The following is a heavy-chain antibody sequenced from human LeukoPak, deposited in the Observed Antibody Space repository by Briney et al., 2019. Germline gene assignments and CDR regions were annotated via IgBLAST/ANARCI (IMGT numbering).Heavy chain of an antibody. V-gene: IGHV3-30*04. D-gene: IGHD3-10*01. J-gene: IGHJ4*02. CDR1: GFTLSSYA. CDR3: AREGSSYFDY. CDR2: ISYDGSNK. Sequence: GRSLRLSCAASGFTLSSYAMHWVRQAPGKGLEWVAVISYDGSNKYYADSVKGRFTISRDNSKNTLYLQMNSLRAEDTAVYYCAREGSSYFDYWGQGTLVTVSS.